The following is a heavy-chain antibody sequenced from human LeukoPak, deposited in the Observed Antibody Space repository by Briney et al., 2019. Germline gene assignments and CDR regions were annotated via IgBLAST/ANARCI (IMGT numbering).Heavy chain of an antibody. J-gene: IGHJ4*02. V-gene: IGHV3-13*01. CDR1: GFTFSDYD. Sequence: GGSLRLSCAASGFTFSDYDMPWVRQATGKGLEWVSAIGTAGDTYYTGSVKGRFTISRENAKNSLYLQMSSLRAGDTAVYYCARVAKERVGGVYYFDYWGQGTLVTVSS. CDR3: ARVAKERVGGVYYFDY. D-gene: IGHD1-1*01. CDR2: IGTAGDT.